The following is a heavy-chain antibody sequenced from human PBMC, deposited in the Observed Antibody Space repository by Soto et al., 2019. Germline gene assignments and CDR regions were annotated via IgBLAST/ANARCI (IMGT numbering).Heavy chain of an antibody. V-gene: IGHV3-30-3*01. CDR2: ISYDGSNK. CDR3: ARPSWDIVVVPASYGMDV. D-gene: IGHD2-2*01. J-gene: IGHJ6*02. CDR1: GFTFSSYA. Sequence: PGGSLRLSCAASGFTFSSYAMHWVRQAPGKGLEWVAVISYDGSNKYYADSVKGRFTISRDNSKNTLYLQMDSLRAEDTAVYYCARPSWDIVVVPASYGMDVWGQGTTVTVSS.